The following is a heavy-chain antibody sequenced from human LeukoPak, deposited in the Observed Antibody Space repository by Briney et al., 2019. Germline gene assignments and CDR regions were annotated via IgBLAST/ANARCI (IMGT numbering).Heavy chain of an antibody. CDR1: GYSISSGYY. V-gene: IGHV4-38-2*01. J-gene: IGHJ4*02. D-gene: IGHD5-12*01. CDR3: ARVPSRGGYEYYFDY. CDR2: IYHGGST. Sequence: SETLSLTCAVSGYSISSGYYWGWIRQPPGKGLEWIGSIYHGGSTYYNPSLKSRVTISVDTSKNQFSLKLSSVTAADTAVYYCARVPSRGGYEYYFDYWGQGTLVTVSS.